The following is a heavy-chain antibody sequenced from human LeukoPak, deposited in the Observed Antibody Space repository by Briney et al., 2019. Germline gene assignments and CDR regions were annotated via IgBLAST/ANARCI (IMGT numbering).Heavy chain of an antibody. CDR2: INWDGGST. D-gene: IGHD6-19*01. CDR1: GFTFSSYS. CDR3: AGGDRNGWYFNY. J-gene: IGHJ4*02. V-gene: IGHV3-20*04. Sequence: PGGSLRLSCAASGFTFSSYSMNWVRQAPGKGLEWVSGINWDGGSTGYADSVKGRFTISRDNAKNSLYLQMNSLRAEDTALYFCAGGDRNGWYFNYWGQGTLVTVSS.